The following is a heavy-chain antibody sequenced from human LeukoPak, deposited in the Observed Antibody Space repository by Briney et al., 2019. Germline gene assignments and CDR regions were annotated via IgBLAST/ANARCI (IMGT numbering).Heavy chain of an antibody. CDR1: GFTFSSYN. CDR3: ARENIDDFWSGYSTLHYYYYMDV. CDR2: ISSSGSYI. J-gene: IGHJ6*03. Sequence: PGGSLRLSCAASGFTFSSYNMNWVRQAPGKGLEWVSSISSSGSYIYYADSVKGRFTISRDNAKNSLYLQMNSLRAEDTAVYYCARENIDDFWSGYSTLHYYYYMDVWGKGTTVTVSS. D-gene: IGHD3-3*01. V-gene: IGHV3-21*01.